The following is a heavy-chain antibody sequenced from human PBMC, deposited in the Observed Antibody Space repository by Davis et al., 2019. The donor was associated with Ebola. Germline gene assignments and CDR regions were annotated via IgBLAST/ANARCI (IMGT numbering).Heavy chain of an antibody. CDR2: IYYSGTT. Sequence: SETLSLTCTVSGGSISSGGYYWSWIRQHPGRGLEWIGNIYYSGTTNLNPSLKSRVTISGDTSKNQFSLKLNSVTVADTAVYYCARDGGYGDSPMPPPYYWGQGTLVTVSS. V-gene: IGHV4-61*08. J-gene: IGHJ4*02. CDR1: GGSISSGGYY. CDR3: ARDGGYGDSPMPPPYY. D-gene: IGHD4-17*01.